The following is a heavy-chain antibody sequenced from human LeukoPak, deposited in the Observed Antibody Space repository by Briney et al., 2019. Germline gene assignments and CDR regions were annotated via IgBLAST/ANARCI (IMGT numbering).Heavy chain of an antibody. J-gene: IGHJ4*02. CDR3: ARALHPGIAAAGAQTD. CDR1: GDSVSSNSAA. CDR2: TYYRSKWYN. V-gene: IGHV6-1*01. Sequence: SQTLSLTCAISGDSVSSNSAAWNWIRQSPSRGLEWLGRTYYRSKWYNDYAVSVKSRITINPDTSKNQFSLQLNSVTPEDTAVYYCARALHPGIAAAGAQTDWGQGTLVTVSS. D-gene: IGHD6-13*01.